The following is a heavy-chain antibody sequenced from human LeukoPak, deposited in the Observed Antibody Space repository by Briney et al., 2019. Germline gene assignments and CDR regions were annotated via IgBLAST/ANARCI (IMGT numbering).Heavy chain of an antibody. CDR1: GGSFSGYY. CDR3: ARGTWGYVNY. CDR2: INHSGST. J-gene: IGHJ4*02. V-gene: IGHV4-34*01. D-gene: IGHD5-12*01. Sequence: PSETLSLTCAVYGGSFSGYYWSWIRQPPGKGLEWIGEINHSGSTNYNPSLKSRVTISVDTSKSQFSLKLSSVTAADTAVYYCARGTWGYVNYWGQGTLVTVSS.